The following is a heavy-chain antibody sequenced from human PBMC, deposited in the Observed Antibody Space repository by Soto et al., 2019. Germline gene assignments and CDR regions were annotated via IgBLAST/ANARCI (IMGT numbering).Heavy chain of an antibody. D-gene: IGHD3-9*01. CDR3: ARDQSYDILTGYYKGWFDP. Sequence: PSPTLSLTCAISGDSVSSNSAAWNWIRQSPSRGLEWLGRTYYRSKWYNDYAVSVKSRITINPDTSKNQFSLQLNSVTPEDTAVYYCARDQSYDILTGYYKGWFDPWGQGTLVTVS. CDR2: TYYRSKWYN. J-gene: IGHJ5*02. CDR1: GDSVSSNSAA. V-gene: IGHV6-1*01.